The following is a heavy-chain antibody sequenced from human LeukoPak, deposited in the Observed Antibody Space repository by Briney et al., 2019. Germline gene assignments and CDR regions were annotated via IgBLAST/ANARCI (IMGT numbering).Heavy chain of an antibody. J-gene: IGHJ4*02. CDR1: GFTFSSYG. Sequence: GRSLRLSCAASGFTFSSYGMHWVRQAPGKGLEWVAVIWYDGSNKYYADSVKGRFTISRDNSKNTLYLQMNSLRAEDTAVYHCARAFTRGYSYGAEVGYWGQGTLVTVSS. V-gene: IGHV3-33*01. CDR2: IWYDGSNK. D-gene: IGHD5-18*01. CDR3: ARAFTRGYSYGAEVGY.